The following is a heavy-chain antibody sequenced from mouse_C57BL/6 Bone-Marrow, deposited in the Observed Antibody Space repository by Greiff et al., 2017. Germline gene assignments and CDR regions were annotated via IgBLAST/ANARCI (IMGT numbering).Heavy chain of an antibody. CDR3: TTHYYGSSYAMDY. D-gene: IGHD1-1*01. CDR2: IDPENGDT. CDR1: GFNIKDDY. V-gene: IGHV14-4*01. J-gene: IGHJ4*01. Sequence: EVQLQQSGAELVRPGASVKLSCTASGFNIKDDYMHWVKQRPEQGLEWIGWIDPENGDTEYASKFQGKATITADTSSNTAYLQLNSLTSEDTAVYYCTTHYYGSSYAMDYWGQGTSVTVSS.